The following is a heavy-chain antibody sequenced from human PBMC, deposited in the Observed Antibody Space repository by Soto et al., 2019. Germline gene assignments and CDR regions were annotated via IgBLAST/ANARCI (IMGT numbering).Heavy chain of an antibody. CDR2: ISAYNGNT. CDR1: GYTFTSYG. J-gene: IGHJ3*02. Sequence: ASVKVSCKASGYTFTSYGISWVRQAPGQGLEWMGWISAYNGNTNYAQKLQGRVTMTTDTSTSTAYMELRSLRSDDTAAYYCARDYTSSWYGAFDIWGQGTMVTVSS. V-gene: IGHV1-18*01. CDR3: ARDYTSSWYGAFDI. D-gene: IGHD6-13*01.